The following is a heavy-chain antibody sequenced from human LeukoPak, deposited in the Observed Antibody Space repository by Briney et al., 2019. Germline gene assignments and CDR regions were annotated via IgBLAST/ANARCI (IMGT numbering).Heavy chain of an antibody. D-gene: IGHD5-18*01. CDR2: IFAGGNT. CDR1: GFRVNGNY. V-gene: IGHV3-66*01. J-gene: IGHJ4*02. CDR3: ARANSYGSYYFDY. Sequence: PGGSLRLSCAASGFRVNGNYMSWIRQAPGKGLEWVSFIFAGGNTYYADSVNGRFTLSRDYSKNMVFLQMTGLRIEDTAVYFCARANSYGSYYFDYWGQGTLVTVSS.